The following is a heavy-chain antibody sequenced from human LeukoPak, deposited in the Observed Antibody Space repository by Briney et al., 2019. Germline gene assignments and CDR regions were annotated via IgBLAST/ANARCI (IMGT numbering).Heavy chain of an antibody. CDR1: GFTFSSYA. CDR2: ISSNGGST. CDR3: VARGYCSGGSCYYFDY. Sequence: GSLRLSCSASGFTFSSYAMHWVRQAPGKGLEYVSAISSNGGSTYYADSVKGRFTISRDNSKNTLYLQMSSQRAEDTAVYYCVARGYCSGGSCYYFDYWGQGTLVTVSS. V-gene: IGHV3-64D*09. D-gene: IGHD2-15*01. J-gene: IGHJ4*02.